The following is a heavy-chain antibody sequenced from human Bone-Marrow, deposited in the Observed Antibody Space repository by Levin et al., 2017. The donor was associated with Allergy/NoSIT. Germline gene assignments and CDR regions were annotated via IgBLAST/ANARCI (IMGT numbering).Heavy chain of an antibody. Sequence: GESLKISCKASGYTFTSYGISWVRQAPGQGLEWMGWISAYNGNTNYAQKLQGRVTMTTDTSTSTAYMELRSLRSDDTAVYYCARDQIQLRYFDWLWYNDAFDIWGQGTMVTVSS. CDR3: ARDQIQLRYFDWLWYNDAFDI. J-gene: IGHJ3*02. CDR2: ISAYNGNT. V-gene: IGHV1-18*01. CDR1: GYTFTSYG. D-gene: IGHD3-9*01.